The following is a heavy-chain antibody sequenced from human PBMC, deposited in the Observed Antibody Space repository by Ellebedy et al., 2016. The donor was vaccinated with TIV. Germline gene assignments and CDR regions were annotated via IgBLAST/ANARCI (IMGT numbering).Heavy chain of an antibody. CDR3: ARDVGNGGYYFDY. J-gene: IGHJ4*02. V-gene: IGHV4-39*07. CDR1: GGSIGSNNYF. CDR2: ISYSGTT. D-gene: IGHD1-26*01. Sequence: MPSETLSLTCSVSGGSIGSNNYFWGWIRQPPGRGLEWLGRISYSGTTHYNPSLKGRVTISVDTSKNQFSLKVNSVTAADTAAYYCARDVGNGGYYFDYWGQGTLVTVSS.